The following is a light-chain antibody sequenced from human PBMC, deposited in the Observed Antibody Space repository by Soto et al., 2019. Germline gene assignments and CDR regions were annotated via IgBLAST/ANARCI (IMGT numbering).Light chain of an antibody. CDR3: SSYTSGSAVI. Sequence: QSALTQPASVSGSPGQSITISCTGTNSDVGDYNLVSWYQQHPDKAPKLMIFEVTYRPSGVSNRFSGSKSGNTASLTISGLQAEDEADYYCSSYTSGSAVIFGGGTKVTVL. V-gene: IGLV2-14*01. CDR1: NSDVGDYNL. CDR2: EVT. J-gene: IGLJ2*01.